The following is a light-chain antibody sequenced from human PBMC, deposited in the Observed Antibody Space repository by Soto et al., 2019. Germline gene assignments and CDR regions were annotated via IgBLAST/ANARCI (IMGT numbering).Light chain of an antibody. CDR3: QQYGSSPTWT. Sequence: EIVLTQSPGTLSLSPGERATLSCRASQSVSSSYLAWYQQKPGQAPRLLIYGASGRATGIPDRFSGSGSGPDFTLTISRLEPEDFAVYYCQQYGSSPTWTFGQGTKVEIK. CDR1: QSVSSSY. J-gene: IGKJ1*01. CDR2: GAS. V-gene: IGKV3-20*01.